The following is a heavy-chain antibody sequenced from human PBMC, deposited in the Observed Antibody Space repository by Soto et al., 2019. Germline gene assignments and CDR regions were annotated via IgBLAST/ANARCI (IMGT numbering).Heavy chain of an antibody. Sequence: ASVKVSCKASGYTFNTYGITWVRQAPGQGLEWMGWINPYNGNTKFAQKLQDRVTMTTATSTSTAYMELASLRSDDTAVYYCARRCLAVNTHLWYWGQGTPVIVSS. J-gene: IGHJ4*02. CDR1: GYTFNTYG. CDR3: ARRCLAVNTHLWY. V-gene: IGHV1-18*01. D-gene: IGHD4-17*01. CDR2: INPYNGNT.